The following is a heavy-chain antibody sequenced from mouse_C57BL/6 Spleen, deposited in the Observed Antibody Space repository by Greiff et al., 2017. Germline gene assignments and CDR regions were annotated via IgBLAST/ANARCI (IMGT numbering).Heavy chain of an antibody. Sequence: QVQLKQPGAELVRPGSSVKLSCKASGYTFTSYWMHWVKQRPIQGLEWIGNIDPSDSETHYNQKFKDKDTLTVDKSSSTAYMQLSSLTSEDSAVYYCERGGYGTPFAYWGQGTLVTVSA. CDR3: ERGGYGTPFAY. V-gene: IGHV1-52*01. J-gene: IGHJ3*01. CDR1: GYTFTSYW. D-gene: IGHD2-1*01. CDR2: IDPSDSET.